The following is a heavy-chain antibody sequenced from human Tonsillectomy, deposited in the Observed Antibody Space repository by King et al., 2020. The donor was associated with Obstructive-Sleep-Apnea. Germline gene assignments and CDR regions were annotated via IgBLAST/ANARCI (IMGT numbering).Heavy chain of an antibody. D-gene: IGHD6-19*01. J-gene: IGHJ4*02. V-gene: IGHV3-30*04. Sequence: VQLVESAGGVVQPGRSLRLSCAASGFTFSSYAMHWVRQAPGKGLERVAVISYDGSNKYYADSVKGRFTISRDNSKNTLYLQMSSLRAEDTAVYYCARAGRETSGWYFYGFWGQGTLVTVAS. CDR3: ARAGRETSGWYFYGF. CDR1: GFTFSSYA. CDR2: ISYDGSNK.